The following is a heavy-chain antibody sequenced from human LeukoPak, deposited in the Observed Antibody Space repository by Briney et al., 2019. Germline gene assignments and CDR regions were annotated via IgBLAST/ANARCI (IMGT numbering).Heavy chain of an antibody. V-gene: IGHV4-34*01. CDR2: INHSGST. J-gene: IGHJ3*02. CDR1: GGSFSGYY. Sequence: PSETLSLTCAVYGGSFSGYYWSWIRQPPGKGLEWIGEINHSGSTNYNPSLKSRVTISVDTSKNQFSLKLSSVTAAGTAVYYCARPVGATVFDIWGQGTMVTVSS. CDR3: ARPVGATVFDI. D-gene: IGHD1-26*01.